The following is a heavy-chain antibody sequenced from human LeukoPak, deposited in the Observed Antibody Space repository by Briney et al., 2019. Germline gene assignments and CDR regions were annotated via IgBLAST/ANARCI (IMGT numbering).Heavy chain of an antibody. V-gene: IGHV1-2*02. CDR3: ARGRATVVNLPNLDY. Sequence: GASVKVSFTASGYTFTGYYMHWVRQAPGQGLEWMGWINPNSGGTNYAQKFQGRVTMTRDTSINTAYMELSRLNSDDTAVYYCARGRATVVNLPNLDYWGQGTLVTVSS. CDR1: GYTFTGYY. D-gene: IGHD4-23*01. CDR2: INPNSGGT. J-gene: IGHJ4*02.